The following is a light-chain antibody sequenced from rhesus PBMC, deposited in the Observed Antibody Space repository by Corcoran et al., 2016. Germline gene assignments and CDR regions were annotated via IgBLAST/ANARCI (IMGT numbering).Light chain of an antibody. CDR1: QSISSW. Sequence: DIQMTQSPSSLSASVGDTVTIPCRASQSISSWLAWYQQKPGKAPKLLIYKAASLQSGVPSRFSGSGAGTEFTLTISSLQSEDFATYYCQQYSSSPRTVGQGTKVEIK. J-gene: IGKJ1*01. V-gene: IGKV1-22*01. CDR3: QQYSSSPRT. CDR2: KAA.